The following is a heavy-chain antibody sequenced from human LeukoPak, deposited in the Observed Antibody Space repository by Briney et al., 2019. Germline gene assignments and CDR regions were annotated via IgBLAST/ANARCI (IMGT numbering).Heavy chain of an antibody. CDR1: GGSISSSSYY. CDR2: IYFIVST. Sequence: SETLSLTCAVPGGSISSSSYYWGCIRQPQGKGLGWIVSIYFIVSTYYNPPLKSRVTISVDTSKNQFSLRLSSVTAADTAVYYCARWLPYDYVWGSYRPHDAFDIWGQGTMVTVSS. CDR3: ARWLPYDYVWGSYRPHDAFDI. V-gene: IGHV4-39*01. J-gene: IGHJ3*02. D-gene: IGHD3-16*02.